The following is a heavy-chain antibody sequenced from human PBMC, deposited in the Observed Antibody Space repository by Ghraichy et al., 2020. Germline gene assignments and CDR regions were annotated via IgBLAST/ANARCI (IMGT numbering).Heavy chain of an antibody. Sequence: GGSLRLSCAASGFTFSNYWMTWVRQVPGKGLEWVANINQDGREKYYVDSVKGRFTISRDNANNSLYLQMNSLRAEDTAVFHCARESPRAASGVIIIPAVIEYWGQGGLVTVSS. J-gene: IGHJ4*02. D-gene: IGHD3-3*01. CDR2: INQDGREK. CDR3: ARESPRAASGVIIIPAVIEY. CDR1: GFTFSNYW. V-gene: IGHV3-7*03.